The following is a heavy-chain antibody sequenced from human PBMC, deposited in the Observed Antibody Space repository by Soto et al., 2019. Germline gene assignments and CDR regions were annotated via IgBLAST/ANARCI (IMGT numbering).Heavy chain of an antibody. J-gene: IGHJ3*02. CDR2: TRNKAKSYST. CDR1: GFSFSDHY. CDR3: VRVRDYYDSRGYSTDAFDI. Sequence: EVQLVESGGGLVQPGGSLRLSCVVSGFSFSDHYMDWVRQAPEKRLEWVGRTRNKAKSYSTAYAASVKGRFTISRDDSRNALYLQRDSLRTEDTAVYYCVRVRDYYDSRGYSTDAFDIWGQGSMVTVSS. D-gene: IGHD3-22*01. V-gene: IGHV3-72*01.